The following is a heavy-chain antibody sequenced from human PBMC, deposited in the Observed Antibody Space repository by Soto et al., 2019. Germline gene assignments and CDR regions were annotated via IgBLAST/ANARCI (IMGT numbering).Heavy chain of an antibody. Sequence: ASVKVSCKASGYTFTSYVNSWVRQPPGQGLEWMGWISAYNGNTNYAQKLQGRLTMTTDRSTSTACMELRSRRSDDTAGYYCARVAPRMAPYNCFDPWGQGTLVTVSS. CDR3: ARVAPRMAPYNCFDP. CDR1: GYTFTSYV. V-gene: IGHV1-18*04. J-gene: IGHJ5*02. CDR2: ISAYNGNT.